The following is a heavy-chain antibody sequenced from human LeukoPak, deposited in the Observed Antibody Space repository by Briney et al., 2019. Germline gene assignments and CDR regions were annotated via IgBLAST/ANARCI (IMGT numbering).Heavy chain of an antibody. V-gene: IGHV3-7*03. CDR1: GFSFSSWW. J-gene: IGHJ4*02. CDR3: VREDRSCYYY. CDR2: IKQDGNEK. Sequence: GGSLRLSCAASGFSFSSWWMSWVRQAPGKGLEWVANIKQDGNEKYYVDSVKGRFTISRDNYKNSLYLQMNSLRAEDTAVYYCVREDRSCYYYWGQGTLVTVSS. D-gene: IGHD2-15*01.